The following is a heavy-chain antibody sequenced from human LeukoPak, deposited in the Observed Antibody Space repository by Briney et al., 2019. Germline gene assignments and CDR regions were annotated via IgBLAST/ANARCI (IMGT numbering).Heavy chain of an antibody. Sequence: SETLSLTCTVSGGSISSSSYYWGWIRQPPGKGLEWIGSIYYSGSTYYNPSLKSRVPISVDTSKNQFSLKLSSVTAADTAVYYCARVGYSSSWASWYYYYMDVWGKGTTVTISS. CDR1: GGSISSSSYY. D-gene: IGHD6-13*01. CDR2: IYYSGST. J-gene: IGHJ6*03. CDR3: ARVGYSSSWASWYYYYMDV. V-gene: IGHV4-39*07.